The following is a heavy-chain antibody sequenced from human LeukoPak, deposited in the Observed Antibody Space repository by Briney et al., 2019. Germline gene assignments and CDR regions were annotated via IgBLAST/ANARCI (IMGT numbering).Heavy chain of an antibody. CDR3: ARDRQIAY. J-gene: IGHJ4*02. V-gene: IGHV3-7*01. Sequence: GGSLRLSCAASRFTFSNYWLTWVRQAPGQGLEWVANIKQDGSEKHYVDSVKGRFTISRDNAKISLYLQMNSLRAEDTVVYYCARDRQIAYWGQGTMVTVAS. CDR1: RFTFSNYW. CDR2: IKQDGSEK.